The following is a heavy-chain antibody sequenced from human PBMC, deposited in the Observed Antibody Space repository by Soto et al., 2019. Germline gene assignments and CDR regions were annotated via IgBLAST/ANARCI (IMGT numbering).Heavy chain of an antibody. J-gene: IGHJ4*02. Sequence: QLQLQESGSGLVRPSQTLSLTCTVSGGSVSSGDYTWNWIRQSPGKGLEWIGYISQSGSTDYNPSVKSRVTISVDRSKNQFSLRLSSVTAADTAFYFCARAYDFWSGSLDSWGQGTLVTVSS. CDR1: GGSVSSGDYT. D-gene: IGHD3-3*01. CDR3: ARAYDFWSGSLDS. CDR2: ISQSGST. V-gene: IGHV4-30-2*06.